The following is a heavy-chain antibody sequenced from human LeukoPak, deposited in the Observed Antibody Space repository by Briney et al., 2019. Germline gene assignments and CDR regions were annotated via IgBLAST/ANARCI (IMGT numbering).Heavy chain of an antibody. Sequence: GGSLRLSCAASGFTFSSYVMHWVRQAPGKGLEWVAIISYDGSNEYYADSVKGRFTISRDNSKNTLYLQMNSLRAEDTAVYYCARGWGMITFGGVIVNSFDYWGQGTLVTVSS. CDR2: ISYDGSNE. V-gene: IGHV3-30*04. CDR3: ARGWGMITFGGVIVNSFDY. D-gene: IGHD3-16*02. CDR1: GFTFSSYV. J-gene: IGHJ4*02.